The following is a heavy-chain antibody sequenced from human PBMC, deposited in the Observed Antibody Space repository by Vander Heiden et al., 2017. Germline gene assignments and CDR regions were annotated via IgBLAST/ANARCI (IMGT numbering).Heavy chain of an antibody. CDR2: ISFDGSNT. V-gene: IGHV3-30*18. CDR3: TKGGVEMATIMVPSDI. Sequence: QVQLVESGGGVVQPGRSLRLSCAASGFTFSSYGMHWVRQAPGKGLEWVAVISFDGSNTYYADSVKGRFTISRDNSKNTLYLQMNSLRAEDTAVYYCTKGGVEMATIMVPSDIWGQGTMVTVSS. D-gene: IGHD5-12*01. CDR1: GFTFSSYG. J-gene: IGHJ3*02.